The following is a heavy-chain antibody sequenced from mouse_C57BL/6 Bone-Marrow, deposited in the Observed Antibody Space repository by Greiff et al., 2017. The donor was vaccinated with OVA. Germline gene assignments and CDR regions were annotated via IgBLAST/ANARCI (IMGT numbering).Heavy chain of an antibody. D-gene: IGHD1-1*01. CDR3: ARHTVVAPYYAMDY. J-gene: IGHJ4*01. V-gene: IGHV2-6-1*01. CDR1: GFSLTSYG. Sequence: VQLKESGPGLVAPSQSLSITCTVSGFSLTSYGVHWVRQPPGKGLEWLVVIWSDGSTTYNSALKSRLSISKDNSKSQVFLKMNSLQTDDTAMYYCARHTVVAPYYAMDYWGQGTSVTVSS. CDR2: IWSDGST.